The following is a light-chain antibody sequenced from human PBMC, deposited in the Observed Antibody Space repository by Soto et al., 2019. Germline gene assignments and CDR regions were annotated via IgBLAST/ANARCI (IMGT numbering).Light chain of an antibody. Sequence: QSALTQPPSLSGSPGQSITISCTGTSSDIGGYNYVSWYQQHPGKAPKLMIYDVSNRPSGVSNRFSGSKSGNTASLTISGLQAEDEADYYCSSYTSSRYVFGTGTKVTVL. J-gene: IGLJ1*01. CDR2: DVS. CDR3: SSYTSSRYV. V-gene: IGLV2-14*01. CDR1: SSDIGGYNY.